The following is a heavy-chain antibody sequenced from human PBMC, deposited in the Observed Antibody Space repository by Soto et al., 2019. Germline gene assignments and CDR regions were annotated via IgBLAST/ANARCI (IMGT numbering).Heavy chain of an antibody. D-gene: IGHD3-22*01. Sequence: QVQLVQSEAEVKKPGSSVKVSCKSSGGTFSSFAFSWVRQAPGEGLEWMGGLIVILGSTNYAQKFEGRVTITADEGSSTAYMEVSGLTSEDTAVYFCASGYYDSSGYSIDYWGQGTQVTVST. J-gene: IGHJ4*02. CDR1: GGTFSSFA. V-gene: IGHV1-69*01. CDR2: LIVILGST. CDR3: ASGYYDSSGYSIDY.